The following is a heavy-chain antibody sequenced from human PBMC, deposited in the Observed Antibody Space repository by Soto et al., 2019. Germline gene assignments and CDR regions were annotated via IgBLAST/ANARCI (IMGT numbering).Heavy chain of an antibody. V-gene: IGHV3-30*03. J-gene: IGHJ3*02. Sequence: GGSLRLSCAASGFTFSSYGMHWVRQAPGKGLEWVAVISYDGSNKYYADSVKGRFTISRDNSKNTLYLQMNSLRAEDTAVYYCATETREPPAAFDIWGQGAMVTVSS. CDR3: ATETREPPAAFDI. D-gene: IGHD1-26*01. CDR2: ISYDGSNK. CDR1: GFTFSSYG.